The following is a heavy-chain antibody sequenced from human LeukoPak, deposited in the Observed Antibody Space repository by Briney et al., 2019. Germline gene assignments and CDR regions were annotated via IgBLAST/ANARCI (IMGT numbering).Heavy chain of an antibody. Sequence: GGSLSLSCTASGFTLSTYWMSWVRQAPGKGLEWVANIKQDGSEEYYVDSVKGRFTISRDNAKNSLYLQMNSLRAEDTALYHCVRGCGRASCPYYFEYWGQGILVTVSS. CDR1: GFTLSTYW. CDR2: IKQDGSEE. J-gene: IGHJ4*02. CDR3: VRGCGRASCPYYFEY. V-gene: IGHV3-7*01. D-gene: IGHD2-21*01.